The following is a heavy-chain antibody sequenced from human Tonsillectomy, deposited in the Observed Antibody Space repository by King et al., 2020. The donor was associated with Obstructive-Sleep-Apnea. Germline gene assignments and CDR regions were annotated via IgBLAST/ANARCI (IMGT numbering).Heavy chain of an antibody. J-gene: IGHJ4*02. V-gene: IGHV4-34*01. Sequence: VQLPQWDAGLLKPSETLSLTCAVYGGSFSNYYWSWIRQPPGKGLEWIGEINHSGSTNYNPSLKSRVTISVDTSKNQFSLKLSSVTAADTAVYYCASRGWGLFPNFDYWGQGTLVTVSS. CDR3: ASRGWGLFPNFDY. CDR2: INHSGST. D-gene: IGHD2-21*01. CDR1: GGSFSNYY.